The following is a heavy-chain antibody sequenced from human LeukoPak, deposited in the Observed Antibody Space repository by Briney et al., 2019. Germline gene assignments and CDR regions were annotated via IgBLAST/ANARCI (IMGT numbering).Heavy chain of an antibody. Sequence: GGSLRLSCAASGFTVSSNYMSWVRQAPGKGLEWVSVIYSGGSTYYADSVKGRFTISRDTSTNTLYLQMNSLKVEDTAVYHCALFPIVTVPGAKQDLDCWGQGTLVTVSS. CDR1: GFTVSSNY. CDR3: ALFPIVTVPGAKQDLDC. J-gene: IGHJ4*02. D-gene: IGHD2-2*01. V-gene: IGHV3-53*01. CDR2: IYSGGST.